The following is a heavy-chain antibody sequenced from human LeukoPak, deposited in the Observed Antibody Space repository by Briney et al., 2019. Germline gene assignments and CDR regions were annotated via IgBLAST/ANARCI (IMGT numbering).Heavy chain of an antibody. D-gene: IGHD6-13*01. Sequence: PGGSMRLSCGASGFTFRDYYMSWIRQAPGKGLEWVSYISSSGSTIYYADSVKGRFTISRDNAKNSLYLQMNSLRAEDTAVYYCASLLAAAGRYYFDYWGQGTLVTVSS. CDR1: GFTFRDYY. J-gene: IGHJ4*02. CDR3: ASLLAAAGRYYFDY. CDR2: ISSSGSTI. V-gene: IGHV3-11*01.